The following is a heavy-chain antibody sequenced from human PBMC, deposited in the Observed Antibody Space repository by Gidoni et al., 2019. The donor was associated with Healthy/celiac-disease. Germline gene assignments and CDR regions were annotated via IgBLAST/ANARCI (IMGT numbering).Heavy chain of an antibody. CDR2: ISYDGSNK. CDR3: AREGGLMAEGYMDV. CDR1: GSTFSSYA. J-gene: IGHJ6*03. D-gene: IGHD3-16*01. V-gene: IGHV3-30-3*01. Sequence: QVQLVEPGGVVVQPGRSLRLSCAASGSTFSSYARHWVRQAPGKGLEWVAVISYDGSNKYYADSVKGRFTISRDNSKNTLYLQMNSLRAEDTAVYYCAREGGLMAEGYMDVWGKGTTVTVSS.